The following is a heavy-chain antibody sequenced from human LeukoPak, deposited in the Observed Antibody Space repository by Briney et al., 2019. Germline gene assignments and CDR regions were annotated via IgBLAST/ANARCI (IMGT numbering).Heavy chain of an antibody. CDR3: ARYARFSAAGRGNWFDP. D-gene: IGHD6-13*01. CDR2: IYYSGST. CDR1: GGCISSSSYY. J-gene: IGHJ5*02. V-gene: IGHV4-39*07. Sequence: SETLSLTCTVSGGCISSSSYYWGWIRQPPGKGLEWIGSIYYSGSTYYNPSFKSRVTISVDTSKNQFSLKLSSVTAADTAVYYCARYARFSAAGRGNWFDPWGQGTLVTVSS.